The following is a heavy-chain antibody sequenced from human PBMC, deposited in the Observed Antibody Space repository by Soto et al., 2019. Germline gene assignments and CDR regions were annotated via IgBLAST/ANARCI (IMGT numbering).Heavy chain of an antibody. CDR1: GFTFSSYG. D-gene: IGHD3-22*01. CDR3: AKDYSSGYSSTYFDY. J-gene: IGHJ4*02. V-gene: IGHV3-30*18. CDR2: ISFDGSKK. Sequence: QVQLVESGGGLVQPGRSLRLSCAASGFTFSSYGMHWVRQAPGKGLEWVAVISFDGSKKYYADSAKGRFTISRDNSKNALYPLVIRLRAEDTAVSYCAKDYSSGYSSTYFDYWGQGDLVALSS.